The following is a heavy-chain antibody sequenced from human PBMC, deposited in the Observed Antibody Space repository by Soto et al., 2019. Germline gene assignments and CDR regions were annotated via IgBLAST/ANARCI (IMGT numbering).Heavy chain of an antibody. V-gene: IGHV5-10-1*01. CDR3: AFLDTSLDFDF. D-gene: IGHD3-3*02. J-gene: IGHJ4*02. CDR1: GHRFTSYW. CDR2: IDPSNSYT. Sequence: GESLKISCKGSGHRFTSYWISWVRQMPGKGLEWMGRIDPSNSYTHYSPSFHGHVTISADNSISTAYLQWSNLRASDTAIYYCAFLDTSLDFDFWGQGTLVTVSS.